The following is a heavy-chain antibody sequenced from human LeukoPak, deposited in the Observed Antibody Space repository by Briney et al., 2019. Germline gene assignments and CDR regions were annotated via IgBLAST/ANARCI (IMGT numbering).Heavy chain of an antibody. D-gene: IGHD3-10*01. CDR2: ISSSSSYI. J-gene: IGHJ4*02. CDR3: AKARHYYGSGSYPHPFDY. CDR1: GFTFSSYS. V-gene: IGHV3-21*04. Sequence: PGGSLRFSCAASGFTFSSYSMNWVRQAPGKGLEWVSSISSSSSYIYYADSVKGRFTISRDNAKNSLYLQMNSLRAEDTAVYYCAKARHYYGSGSYPHPFDYWGQGTLVTVSS.